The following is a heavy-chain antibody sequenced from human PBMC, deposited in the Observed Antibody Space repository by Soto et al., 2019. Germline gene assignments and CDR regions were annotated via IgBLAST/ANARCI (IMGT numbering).Heavy chain of an antibody. CDR3: AKGPIAFSSGWYDADY. J-gene: IGHJ4*02. V-gene: IGHV3-23*01. D-gene: IGHD6-19*01. Sequence: EVQLLESGGGLVQPGGSLRLSCAASGFTFSSYAMSWVRQAPGKGLEWVSAISGSGGSTYYADSVKGRFTISRDNSKNTLYLQMNSLRAEDTAVYYCAKGPIAFSSGWYDADYWGQGTLVTVSS. CDR1: GFTFSSYA. CDR2: ISGSGGST.